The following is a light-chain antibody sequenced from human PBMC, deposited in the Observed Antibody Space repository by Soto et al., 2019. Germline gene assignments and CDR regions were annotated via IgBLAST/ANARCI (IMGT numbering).Light chain of an antibody. Sequence: ILLTQSPGILSLSPGERATLSCRASQSVSSSYLAWYQQKPGQAPRLLIYGASSRATGIPDRFSGSGSGTDFTLTISRLEPEDFAVYYCQQYGSSITFGQGTRLEIK. CDR2: GAS. CDR1: QSVSSSY. CDR3: QQYGSSIT. J-gene: IGKJ5*01. V-gene: IGKV3-20*01.